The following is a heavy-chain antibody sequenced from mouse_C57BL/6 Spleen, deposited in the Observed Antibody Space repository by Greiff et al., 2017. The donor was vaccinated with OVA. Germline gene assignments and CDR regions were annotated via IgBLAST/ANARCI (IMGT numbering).Heavy chain of an antibody. J-gene: IGHJ1*03. CDR3: ARTLLYYGSSVGYFDV. CDR1: GYTFTDYY. D-gene: IGHD1-1*01. CDR2: INPNNGGT. Sequence: VQLQQSGPELVKPGASVKISCKASGYTFTDYYMNWVKQSHGKSLEWIGDINPNNGGTSYNQKFKGKATLTVDKSSSTAYMELRSLTSEDSAVYYCARTLLYYGSSVGYFDVWGTGTTVTVSS. V-gene: IGHV1-26*01.